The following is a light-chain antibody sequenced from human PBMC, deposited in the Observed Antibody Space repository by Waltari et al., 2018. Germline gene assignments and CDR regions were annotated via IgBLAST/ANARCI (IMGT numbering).Light chain of an antibody. V-gene: IGLV2-14*03. CDR2: DVT. J-gene: IGLJ2*01. CDR1: NNDVGASKF. CDR3: CSFTATHTLL. Sequence: QSALTQPASVSGSPGQSITISCTGTNNDVGASKFVSWYQQHPARPPQLMFYDVTERPSGISYRFSGSKSANTASLTISGLLPEDEAIYYCCSFTATHTLLFGGGTTVTVL.